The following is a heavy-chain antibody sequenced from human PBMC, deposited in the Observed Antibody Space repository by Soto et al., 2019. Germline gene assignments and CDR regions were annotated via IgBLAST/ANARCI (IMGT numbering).Heavy chain of an antibody. CDR1: GFSLSTSGVG. CDR3: AHSLYGPYFDY. V-gene: IGHV2-5*02. CDR2: IYWDDDK. Sequence: SGPTLVNPTQTLTLTCTFSGFSLSTSGVGVGWIRQPPGKALEWLALIYWDDDKRYSPSLKSRLTITKDTSKNQVVLTMTNVDPVDTATYYCAHSLYGPYFDYWGQGTLVTVSS. J-gene: IGHJ4*02. D-gene: IGHD4-17*01.